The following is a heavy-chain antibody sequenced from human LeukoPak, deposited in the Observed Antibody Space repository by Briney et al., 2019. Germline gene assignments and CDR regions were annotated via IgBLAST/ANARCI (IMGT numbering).Heavy chain of an antibody. D-gene: IGHD2-2*01. CDR2: ISYDGSNK. CDR1: GFTLSSYA. Sequence: GGSLRLSCAASGFTLSSYAMHWVRQAPGKGLEWVAVISYDGSNKYYADSVKGRFTISRDNSKNTLYLQMNSLRAEDTAVYYCAKDSTAGVISTFDPWGQGTLVTVSS. CDR3: AKDSTAGVISTFDP. V-gene: IGHV3-30*04. J-gene: IGHJ5*02.